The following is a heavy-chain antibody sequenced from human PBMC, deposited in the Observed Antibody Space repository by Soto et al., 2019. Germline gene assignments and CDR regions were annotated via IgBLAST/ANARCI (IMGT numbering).Heavy chain of an antibody. CDR1: GGSISRHY. V-gene: IGHV4-4*07. D-gene: IGHD1-26*01. CDR3: AGGNWDYYYYALDV. J-gene: IGHJ6*02. Sequence: PSETLSLTCSVSGGSISRHYWSWIRQAAGRGLEWIGRIYISGSTNYNPSLKSRVTLSVDTSRNQFSLHLNSVTAADTAVYYCAGGNWDYYYYALDVWGQGITVTVSS. CDR2: IYISGST.